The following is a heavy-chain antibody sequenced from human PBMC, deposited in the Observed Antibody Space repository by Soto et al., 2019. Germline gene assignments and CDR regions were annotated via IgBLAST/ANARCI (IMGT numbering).Heavy chain of an antibody. V-gene: IGHV4-34*01. D-gene: IGHD2-2*01. CDR3: ARHKPDAKASDI. Sequence: SETLSLTCTLYGGSSSGFFWSWIRQPPGKGLEWIGQIYHSGSTNYNPSLKSRVTMSVDTSLNQVSLKLSSVTAADTAVYYCARHKPDAKASDIWGQGTMVTVSS. CDR2: IYHSGST. CDR1: GGSSSGFF. J-gene: IGHJ3*02.